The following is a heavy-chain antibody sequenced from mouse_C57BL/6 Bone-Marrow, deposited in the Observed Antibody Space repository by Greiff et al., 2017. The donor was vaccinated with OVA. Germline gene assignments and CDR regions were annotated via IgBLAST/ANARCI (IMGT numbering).Heavy chain of an antibody. Sequence: EVKLMESGGGLVKPGGSLKLSCAASGFTFSSYTMSWVRQTPEKRLEWVAPISGGGGNTYYPDSVKGRFTISRDNAKNTLYLQMSSLRSEDTALYYCARHGAYWGQGTLVTVSA. CDR1: GFTFSSYT. J-gene: IGHJ3*01. V-gene: IGHV5-9*01. CDR3: ARHGAY. CDR2: ISGGGGNT.